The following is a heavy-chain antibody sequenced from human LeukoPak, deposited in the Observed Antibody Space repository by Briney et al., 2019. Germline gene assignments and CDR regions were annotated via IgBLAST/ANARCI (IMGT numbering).Heavy chain of an antibody. Sequence: GRSLRLSCAASGFTFSSYDMHWVRQAPGKGLEYVSAISSNGGSTYYANSVKGRFTISRDNSKNTLYLQMGSLRAEDMAVYYCAREPQSGSYYFDYWGQGTLVTVSS. D-gene: IGHD1-26*01. J-gene: IGHJ4*02. V-gene: IGHV3-64*01. CDR2: ISSNGGST. CDR1: GFTFSSYD. CDR3: AREPQSGSYYFDY.